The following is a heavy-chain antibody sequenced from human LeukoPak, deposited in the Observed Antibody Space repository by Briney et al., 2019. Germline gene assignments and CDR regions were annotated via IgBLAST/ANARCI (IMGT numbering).Heavy chain of an antibody. CDR3: TSLSGSYPFDY. CDR1: GFTCSGSA. CDR2: IRSKANSYAT. D-gene: IGHD1-26*01. J-gene: IGHJ4*02. Sequence: GGSLRLSCAASGFTCSGSAMHWVRQASGKGLEWVGRIRSKANSYATAYAASVKGRFTISRDDPKNTAYLQMNSLKTEDTAVYYCTSLSGSYPFDYWGQGTLVTVSS. V-gene: IGHV3-73*01.